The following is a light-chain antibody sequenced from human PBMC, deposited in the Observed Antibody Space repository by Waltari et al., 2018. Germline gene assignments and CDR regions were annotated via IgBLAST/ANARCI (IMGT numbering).Light chain of an antibody. J-gene: IGKJ2*01. CDR3: QQSYGAPYT. CDR2: AAS. V-gene: IGKV1-39*01. Sequence: DIQMTQSPSSLSASVGDRVPITCRASQSISSYLNWYHQKPGKDPEVLIFAASSLETGVPSRFSGGGSGTDFTLTISNLQPDDFGTYYCQQSYGAPYTFVQGTTLEI. CDR1: QSISSY.